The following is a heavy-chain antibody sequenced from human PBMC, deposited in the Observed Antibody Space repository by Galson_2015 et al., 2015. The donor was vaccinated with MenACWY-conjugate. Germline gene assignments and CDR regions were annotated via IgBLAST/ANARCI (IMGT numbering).Heavy chain of an antibody. J-gene: IGHJ4*02. V-gene: IGHV3-53*04. Sequence: SLRLSCAASGFTVSSNYMSWVRQAPGKGLEWVSVIYSGGSTYYADSVKGRFTISRHNSKNTLYLQMSSLRAEDTAVYYCARGHYDILTGYYYDYWGQGTLVTVSS. CDR3: ARGHYDILTGYYYDY. CDR2: IYSGGST. CDR1: GFTVSSNY. D-gene: IGHD3-9*01.